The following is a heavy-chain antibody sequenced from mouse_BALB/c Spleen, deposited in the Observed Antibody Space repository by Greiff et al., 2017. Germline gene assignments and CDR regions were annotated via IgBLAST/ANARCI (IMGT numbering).Heavy chain of an antibody. D-gene: IGHD1-2*01. CDR1: GFSLTSYG. CDR2: IWAGGST. Sequence: VKLVESGPGLVAPSQSLSITCTVSGFSLTSYGVHWVRQPPGKGLEWLGVIWAGGSTNYNSALMSRLSISKDNSKSQVFLKMNSLQTDDTAMYYCARESDYYGYGFAYWGQGTLVTVSA. J-gene: IGHJ3*01. CDR3: ARESDYYGYGFAY. V-gene: IGHV2-9*02.